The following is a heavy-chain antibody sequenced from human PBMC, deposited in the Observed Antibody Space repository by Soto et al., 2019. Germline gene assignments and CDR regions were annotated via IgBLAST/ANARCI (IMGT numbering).Heavy chain of an antibody. V-gene: IGHV1-46*01. Sequence: ASVKVSCKASGDTFTDYYIHWVRQAPGQGLEWMGTVNPSGGHTTYAQHFLGRVTMTRDTSTSTLYMELTSLTSDDTAIYYCARGGRVVVVPAALDYWGQGTLVTVSS. D-gene: IGHD2-21*02. J-gene: IGHJ4*02. CDR2: VNPSGGHT. CDR3: ARGGRVVVVPAALDY. CDR1: GDTFTDYY.